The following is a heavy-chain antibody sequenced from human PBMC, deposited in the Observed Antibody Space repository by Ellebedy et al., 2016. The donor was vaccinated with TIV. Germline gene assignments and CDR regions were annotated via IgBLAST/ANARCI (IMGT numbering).Heavy chain of an antibody. Sequence: GSLRLSCTVSGGSISSSSYYWGWIRQPPGKGLEWIGSIYYSGSTYYNPSLKSRVTISVDTSKNQFSLKLSSVTAADTAVYYCARGWEPLRWSLDYWGQGTLVTVSS. V-gene: IGHV4-39*07. CDR2: IYYSGST. J-gene: IGHJ4*02. D-gene: IGHD1-26*01. CDR1: GGSISSSSYY. CDR3: ARGWEPLRWSLDY.